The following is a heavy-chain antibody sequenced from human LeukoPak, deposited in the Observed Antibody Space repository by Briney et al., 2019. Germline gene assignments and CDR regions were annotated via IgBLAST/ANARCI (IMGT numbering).Heavy chain of an antibody. Sequence: GESLKISCKGSGCSFTSYWIGWVRQMPGKGLEWMGIIYPGDSDTRYSPSFQGQVSISADKSISTAYLQWSSLKASDTAMYYCARHYSTSSSDYWGQGTLVTVSS. D-gene: IGHD6-6*01. J-gene: IGHJ4*02. CDR2: IYPGDSDT. CDR1: GCSFTSYW. CDR3: ARHYSTSSSDY. V-gene: IGHV5-51*01.